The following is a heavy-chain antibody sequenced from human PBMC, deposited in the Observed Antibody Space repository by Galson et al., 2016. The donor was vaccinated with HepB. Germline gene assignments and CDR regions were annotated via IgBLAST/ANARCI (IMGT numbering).Heavy chain of an antibody. CDR3: ARGARTSYRRGGLADL. D-gene: IGHD3-16*02. CDR2: VYYSGIT. V-gene: IGHV4-39*02. Sequence: SETLSLTCTVSGDSISSTHSYWAWIRQPPGKGLEWIGTVYYSGITYYNPSLQSRVTMSVDTSKNHFSLKVTSVTAADTAVYYCARGARTSYRRGGLADLWGRGTLVSVYS. CDR1: GDSISSTHSY. J-gene: IGHJ2*01.